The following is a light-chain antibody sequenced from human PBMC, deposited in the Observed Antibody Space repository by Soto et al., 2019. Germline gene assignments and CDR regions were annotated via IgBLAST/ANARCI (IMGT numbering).Light chain of an antibody. J-gene: IGKJ1*01. CDR2: KAS. V-gene: IGKV1-5*03. CDR1: QSINNW. CDR3: QQYESFPRT. Sequence: DIHMTQSPSTLSASVGDRVTITCRASQSINNWLAWYQQKPGKAPKLFIFKASTLESGVPSRFSGSGSGTEFNLSISSLQPDDFATYFCQQYESFPRTFGQGTKVEIK.